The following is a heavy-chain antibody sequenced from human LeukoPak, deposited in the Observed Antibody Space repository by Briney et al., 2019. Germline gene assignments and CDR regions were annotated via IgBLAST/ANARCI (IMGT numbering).Heavy chain of an antibody. Sequence: GGPLRSSVPASGSTFPTFAWSWAPRAQGKGLEGVAVIWYDGSNKYYADSVKGRFTISRDDSKNTLYLQMNSLRAEDTAVYYCATGDYTAMVTWGQGTLVTVSS. J-gene: IGHJ4*02. CDR1: GSTFPTFA. V-gene: IGHV3-33*08. CDR3: ATGDYTAMVT. D-gene: IGHD5-18*01. CDR2: IWYDGSNK.